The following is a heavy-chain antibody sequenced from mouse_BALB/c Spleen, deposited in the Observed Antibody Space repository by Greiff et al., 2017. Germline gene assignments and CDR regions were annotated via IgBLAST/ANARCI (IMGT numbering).Heavy chain of an antibody. Sequence: QVQLQQSGAELMKPGASVKISCKATGYTFSSYWIEWVKQRPGHGLEWIGEILPGSGSTNYNETFKGKATFTADTSSNTAYMQLSSLTSEDSAVYYCARYKALRGSSLYWYFDVWGAGTTVTVSS. CDR1: GYTFSSYW. V-gene: IGHV1-9*01. CDR2: ILPGSGST. D-gene: IGHD1-1*01. CDR3: ARYKALRGSSLYWYFDV. J-gene: IGHJ1*01.